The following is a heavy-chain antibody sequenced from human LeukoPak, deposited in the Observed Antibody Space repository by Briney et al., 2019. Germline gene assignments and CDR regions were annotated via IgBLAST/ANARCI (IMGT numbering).Heavy chain of an antibody. D-gene: IGHD3-22*01. V-gene: IGHV7-4-1*02. CDR2: INTNTGNP. CDR1: GYTFTGYA. CDR3: VRAAHDSGGYLLYYFDY. J-gene: IGHJ4*02. Sequence: GASVKVSCKASGYTFTGYAMNWVRQAPGQGLEWMGWINTNTGNPTYAQGFTGRFVFSLDTSVSTTYLHISSLEAEDTAFYYCVRAAHDSGGYLLYYFDYWGQGTLVTVSS.